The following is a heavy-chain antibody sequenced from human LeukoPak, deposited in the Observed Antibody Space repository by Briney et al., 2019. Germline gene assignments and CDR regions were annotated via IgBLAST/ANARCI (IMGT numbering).Heavy chain of an antibody. D-gene: IGHD6-6*01. CDR1: GGSISSGDYY. CDR2: IYYSGST. CDR3: ARVGYSSSSNKHFDY. Sequence: PSETLSLTCTVSGGSISSGDYYWSWIRQPPGKGLEWIGYIYYSGSTYYNPSLKSRVTISVDTSKNQFSLKLSSVTAAETAVYYCARVGYSSSSNKHFDYWGQGTLVTVSS. V-gene: IGHV4-30-4*08. J-gene: IGHJ4*02.